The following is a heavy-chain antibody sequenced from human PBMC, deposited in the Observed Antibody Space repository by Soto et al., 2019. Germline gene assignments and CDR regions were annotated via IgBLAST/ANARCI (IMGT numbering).Heavy chain of an antibody. J-gene: IGHJ4*02. D-gene: IGHD3-3*01. CDR3: AREVYYDFWSGCNTHPYYFDD. Sequence: QVQLVESGGGVVQPGRSLRLSCAASGFTFSRHTMHWVHQAPGKGLEWVAGISDDGSNTYYADSVKGRFTISRDNSKNTLYLQMNSLSSEDTAVHHCAREVYYDFWSGCNTHPYYFDDWGQGTLVTVSS. CDR2: ISDDGSNT. V-gene: IGHV3-30-3*01. CDR1: GFTFSRHT.